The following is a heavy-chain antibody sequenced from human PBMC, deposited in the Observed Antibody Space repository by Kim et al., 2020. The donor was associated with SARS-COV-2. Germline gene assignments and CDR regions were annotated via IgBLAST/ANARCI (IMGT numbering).Heavy chain of an antibody. J-gene: IGHJ4*02. CDR1: GYSITTNY. CDR3: ARHIDY. Sequence: SETLSLTCTVSGYSITTNYWSWIRQRPWKGLEWVGHIYYSGTTYYNPSLKSRVTISVDTSKNQFSLNLSSVTAADPAVYYCARHIDYWGPGTLLTVSS. V-gene: IGHV4-59*06. CDR2: IYYSGTT.